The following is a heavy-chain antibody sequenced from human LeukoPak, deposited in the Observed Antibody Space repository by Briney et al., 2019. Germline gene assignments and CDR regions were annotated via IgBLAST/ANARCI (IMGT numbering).Heavy chain of an antibody. V-gene: IGHV1-8*03. CDR1: GYTFTRYD. CDR2: MNPKSGNT. J-gene: IGHJ3*02. CDR3: AKGGWELGDDAFDT. D-gene: IGHD1-26*01. Sequence: GASVKVSCKASGYTFTRYDINWVRQATGQGLEWMGWMNPKSGNTGHAQKFQGRVTITRDTSISTVYMELSSLRSEDTAVYFCAKGGWELGDDAFDTWGQGTMVTVSS.